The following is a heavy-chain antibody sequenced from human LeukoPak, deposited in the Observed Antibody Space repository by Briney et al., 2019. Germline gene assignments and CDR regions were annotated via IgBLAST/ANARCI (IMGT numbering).Heavy chain of an antibody. V-gene: IGHV4-34*01. CDR1: GGSFSGYY. CDR2: INHSGST. D-gene: IGHD5-12*01. J-gene: IGHJ4*02. Sequence: SETLSLTCAVYGGSFSGYYWSWIRQPPGKGLEWIGEINHSGSTYYNPSLRSRVTISVDTSKNQFSLKLSSVTAADTAVYYCARSGSGYLRYYFDYWGQGTLVTVSS. CDR3: ARSGSGYLRYYFDY.